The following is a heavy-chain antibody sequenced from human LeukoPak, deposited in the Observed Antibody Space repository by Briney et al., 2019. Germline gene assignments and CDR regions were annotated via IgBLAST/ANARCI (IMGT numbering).Heavy chain of an antibody. CDR3: AKVVWFHHLYYFDY. Sequence: GGSLRLSCAASGFTFSSYAMSWVRQAPGKGLEWVSAISGSGGSTYYADYVKGRFTISRDNSKNTLYLQMNSLRAEDTAVYYCAKVVWFHHLYYFDYWGQGTLVTVSS. CDR2: ISGSGGST. D-gene: IGHD3-3*01. CDR1: GFTFSSYA. V-gene: IGHV3-23*01. J-gene: IGHJ4*02.